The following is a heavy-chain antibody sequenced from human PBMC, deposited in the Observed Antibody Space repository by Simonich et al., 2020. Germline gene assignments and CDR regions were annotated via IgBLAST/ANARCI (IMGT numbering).Heavy chain of an antibody. CDR1: GFTFSCYW. CDR2: INRDGGST. V-gene: IGHV3-74*03. J-gene: IGHJ4*02. Sequence: EVQLVESGGGLVQPGGSLSFSCAASGFTFSCYWMNWVRQSPGKGMVWFSRINRDGGSTTYADSGKGRSTISRDNAKNTLYLQMNSLRAEDTAVYYCARNRLDYWGQGTLVTVSS. CDR3: ARNRLDY.